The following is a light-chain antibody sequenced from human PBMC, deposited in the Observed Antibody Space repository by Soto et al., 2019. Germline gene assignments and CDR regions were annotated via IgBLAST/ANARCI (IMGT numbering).Light chain of an antibody. J-gene: IGKJ1*01. CDR1: QSLSRW. V-gene: IGKV1-5*01. Sequence: DIQMTQSPSTLSSSVGDRVTITCRSSQSLSRWLAWYQQKPGKAPKLLIYDASSLESGVPSRFSGSASGTEFTLSITPLQPDDFATYYCQQYDSYHWTFGQGTKVDIK. CDR2: DAS. CDR3: QQYDSYHWT.